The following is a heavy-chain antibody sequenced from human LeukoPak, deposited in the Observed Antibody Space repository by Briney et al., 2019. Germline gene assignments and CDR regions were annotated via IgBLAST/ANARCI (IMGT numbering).Heavy chain of an antibody. CDR1: GFTFSSYW. D-gene: IGHD3-22*01. CDR2: IKQDGSEK. CDR3: ARATYYYDSSDYYPLGY. Sequence: GGSLRLSCAACGFTFSSYWMSWVRQAPGKGREWVANIKQDGSEKYYVDSVKGRFTISGDNAKNSLYLQMNSLRAEDTAVYYCARATYYYDSSDYYPLGYWGQGTLVTVSS. J-gene: IGHJ4*02. V-gene: IGHV3-7*01.